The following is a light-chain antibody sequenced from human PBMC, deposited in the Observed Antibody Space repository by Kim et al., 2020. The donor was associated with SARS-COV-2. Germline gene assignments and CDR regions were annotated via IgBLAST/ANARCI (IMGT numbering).Light chain of an antibody. J-gene: IGLJ2*01. CDR2: QDS. V-gene: IGLV3-1*01. Sequence: SYELTQPPSVSVSTGQTASITCSGDKLGDKYACWYQQKPGQSPVLVIYQDSKRPSGIPERFSGSNSGNTATLTISGTQAMDEADYYCQAWDRSTEDVVFG. CDR1: KLGDKY. CDR3: QAWDRSTEDVV.